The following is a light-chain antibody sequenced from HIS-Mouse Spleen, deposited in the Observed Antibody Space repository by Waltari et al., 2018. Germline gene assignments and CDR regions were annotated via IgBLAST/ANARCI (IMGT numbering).Light chain of an antibody. Sequence: SYELTQPPSVSVSPGQTARSTCPGDALPKKYAYWYQQKSGQAPVLVIYEDSKQPSGIPERFSGSSSGTMATLTISGAQVEDEADYYCYSTDSSGNHRVFGGGTKLTVL. J-gene: IGLJ2*01. CDR3: YSTDSSGNHRV. V-gene: IGLV3-10*01. CDR2: EDS. CDR1: ALPKKY.